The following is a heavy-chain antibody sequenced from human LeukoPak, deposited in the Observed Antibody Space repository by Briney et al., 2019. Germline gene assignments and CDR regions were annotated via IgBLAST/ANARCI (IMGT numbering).Heavy chain of an antibody. V-gene: IGHV3-7*01. CDR2: IKQDGSEK. D-gene: IGHD2-15*01. J-gene: IGHJ4*02. CDR3: VREITGGYFDY. CDR1: GFTFSSYW. Sequence: PGGSLRLSCAASGFTFSSYWMSWVRQAPGKGLEWVANIKQDGSEKYYVDSVKGRFTISRDNAKNSLYLQMNSLRAEDTVVYYCVREITGGYFDYWGQGTLVTVSS.